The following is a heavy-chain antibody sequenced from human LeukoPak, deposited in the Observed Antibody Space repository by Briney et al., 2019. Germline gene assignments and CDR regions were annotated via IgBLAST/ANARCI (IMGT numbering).Heavy chain of an antibody. CDR1: GYTFTGYY. CDR2: INPNSGGT. V-gene: IGHV1-2*02. J-gene: IGHJ4*02. D-gene: IGHD4-17*01. CDR3: ARTSYGRALYFDY. Sequence: ASVKVSCKASGYTFTGYYMHWVRQAPGQGLEWMGWINPNSGGTNYAQKFQGRVTMTRDTSISTAYMELSRLRSDDTAVYYCARTSYGRALYFDYWGQGTLVTVSS.